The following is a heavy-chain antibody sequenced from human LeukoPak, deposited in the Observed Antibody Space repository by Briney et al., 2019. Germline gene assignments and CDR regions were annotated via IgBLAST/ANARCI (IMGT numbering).Heavy chain of an antibody. CDR3: ARTQLRRGPRTYAFDI. CDR2: IYYSGST. Sequence: PSETLSLTCTVSGGSISSYYWSWIRQPPGKGLESIGYIYYSGSTNYNPSLKSRVTISVDTSKNQFSLKLSSVTAADTAVYYCARTQLRRGPRTYAFDIWGQGTMVTVSS. CDR1: GGSISSYY. D-gene: IGHD1-14*01. J-gene: IGHJ3*02. V-gene: IGHV4-59*01.